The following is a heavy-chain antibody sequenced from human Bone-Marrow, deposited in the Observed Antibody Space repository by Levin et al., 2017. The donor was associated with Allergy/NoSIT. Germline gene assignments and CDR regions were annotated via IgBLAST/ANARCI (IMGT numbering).Heavy chain of an antibody. CDR2: IYWDDDK. J-gene: IGHJ4*02. CDR3: AHKFMGTRRSSSWYARY. V-gene: IGHV2-5*02. Sequence: SGPTLVKPTQTLTLTCTFSGFSLSTSGVGVGWIRQPPGKALEWLALIYWDDDKRYSPSLKSRLTITKDTSKNQVVLTMTNMDPVDTATYYCAHKFMGTRRSSSWYARYWGQGTLVTVSS. CDR1: GFSLSTSGVG. D-gene: IGHD6-13*01.